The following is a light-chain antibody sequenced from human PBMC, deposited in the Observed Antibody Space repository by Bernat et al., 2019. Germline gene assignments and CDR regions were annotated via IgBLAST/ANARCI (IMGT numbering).Light chain of an antibody. CDR1: QSVCSN. Sequence: GDIATLSCRASQSVCSNLAWYQQKPGQSPNLLIFDASTSATGIPDRFTGSGYGTEFTLTISSLEPEDVGIYYCQQFNNWNSVGQGTKVEI. CDR2: DAS. J-gene: IGKJ2*03. CDR3: QQFNNWNS. V-gene: IGKV3D-15*01.